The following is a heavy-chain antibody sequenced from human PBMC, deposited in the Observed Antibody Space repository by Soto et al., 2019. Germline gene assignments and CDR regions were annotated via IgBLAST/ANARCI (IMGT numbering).Heavy chain of an antibody. V-gene: IGHV4-59*01. CDR1: GGSISSYY. Sequence: PSETLSLTCTVSGGSISSYYWSWIRQPPGKGLEWIGYIYYSGSTNYNPSLKSRVTISVDTSKNQFSLKLSSVTAADTAVYYCASYSSSWYLPNYYYYMDVWGKGTTVTVSS. D-gene: IGHD6-13*01. CDR2: IYYSGST. CDR3: ASYSSSWYLPNYYYYMDV. J-gene: IGHJ6*03.